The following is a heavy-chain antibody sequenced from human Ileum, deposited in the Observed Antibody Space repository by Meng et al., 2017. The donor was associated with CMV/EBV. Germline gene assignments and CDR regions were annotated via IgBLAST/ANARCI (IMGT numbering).Heavy chain of an antibody. D-gene: IGHD3-16*01. Sequence: VPLREVGPGLLKPSEPLSLTSSVSGGSTSGYYWSGVRQPAGKLLEWIGRIDPSGSRNYNPSLRDRITVSVDTSKNQFSLRLTSVTAADTAVYYCARECVGEGDNCQWDYWFDPWGHGTLVTVSS. J-gene: IGHJ5*02. CDR3: ARECVGEGDNCQWDYWFDP. V-gene: IGHV4-4*07. CDR2: IDPSGSR. CDR1: GGSTSGYY.